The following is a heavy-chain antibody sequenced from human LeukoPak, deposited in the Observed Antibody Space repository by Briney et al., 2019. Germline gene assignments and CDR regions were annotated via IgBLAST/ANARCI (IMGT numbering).Heavy chain of an antibody. CDR1: GFTFSNAW. CDR2: IKSKTDGGTT. Sequence: GGSLRLSCAASGFTFSNAWMNWVRQAPGKGLEWVGRIKSKTDGGTTDYAAPVKGRFTISRDIAKNTLYLQMNSLRAEDTGVYYCAKDHYWSIDYWGRGTLVTVSS. D-gene: IGHD3-3*01. J-gene: IGHJ4*02. V-gene: IGHV3-15*07. CDR3: AKDHYWSIDY.